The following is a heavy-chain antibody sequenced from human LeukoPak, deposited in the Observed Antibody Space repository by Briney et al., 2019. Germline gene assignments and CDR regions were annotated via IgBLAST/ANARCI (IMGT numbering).Heavy chain of an antibody. D-gene: IGHD5-12*01. J-gene: IGHJ4*02. V-gene: IGHV3-23*01. CDR3: VKETGYSGYDYGDY. Sequence: GGSLRLSCAASGFTFSSYAMSWVRQAPGKGLEWVSGISGSGGSTYYADSVKGRFTISRDNSKHTLYLQMNSLRAEDTAVYYRVKETGYSGYDYGDYWGQGPLVTVSS. CDR1: GFTFSSYA. CDR2: ISGSGGST.